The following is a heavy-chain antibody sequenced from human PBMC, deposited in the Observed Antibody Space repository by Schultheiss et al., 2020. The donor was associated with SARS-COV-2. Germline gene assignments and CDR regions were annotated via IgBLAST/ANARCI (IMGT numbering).Heavy chain of an antibody. CDR3: ASVEMATITHNY. D-gene: IGHD5-24*01. J-gene: IGHJ4*01. Sequence: SETLSLTCSVSGGSIDSTSNFWSWIRQLPGKGLEWIGYIYYTGTTFDNPSLKSRLTMSVDTSKNQFSLNLRSVTAADTAVYYCASVEMATITHNYWGHGTLVTVSS. CDR2: IYYTGTT. CDR1: GGSIDSTSNF. V-gene: IGHV4-31*03.